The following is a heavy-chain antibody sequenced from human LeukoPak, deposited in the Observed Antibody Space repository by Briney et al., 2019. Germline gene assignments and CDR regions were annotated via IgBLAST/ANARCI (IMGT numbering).Heavy chain of an antibody. V-gene: IGHV4-39*01. Sequence: SETLSLTCTVSGGSISSSSYYWGWIRQPPGKGLEWIGRIYYSGSTYYNPSLKSRVTISVDTSKNQFSLKLSSVTAADTAVYYCARHFPVVPAAMDAFDIWGQGTMVTVSS. CDR2: IYYSGST. J-gene: IGHJ3*02. D-gene: IGHD2-2*01. CDR3: ARHFPVVPAAMDAFDI. CDR1: GGSISSSSYY.